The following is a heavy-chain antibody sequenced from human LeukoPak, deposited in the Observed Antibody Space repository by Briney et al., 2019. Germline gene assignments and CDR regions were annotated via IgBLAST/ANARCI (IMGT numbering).Heavy chain of an antibody. CDR3: ARARLRGYSYGKSPYFDY. CDR1: GFTFSHYG. J-gene: IGHJ4*02. Sequence: GGSLRLSCAASGFTFSHYGMHWVRQAPGKGLEWVAFIRYDGSNTYYADSVKGRFTISRDNSKNTLYVQMNSLRAEDTAVYYCARARLRGYSYGKSPYFDYWGQGTLVTVSS. V-gene: IGHV3-30*02. D-gene: IGHD5-18*01. CDR2: IRYDGSNT.